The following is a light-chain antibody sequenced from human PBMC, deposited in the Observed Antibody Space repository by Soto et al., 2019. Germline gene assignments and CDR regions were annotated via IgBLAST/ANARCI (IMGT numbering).Light chain of an antibody. CDR1: QSISSY. Sequence: DIQMTQSPSSLSASVGDRVTITCRASQSISSYLHWYQQKPGKAPKLLINVASTLQSGVPSRFSGSGSGTDFTLDITSLQPEDFATYYCQQSSSTPQTFGGGTKVDIK. CDR3: QQSSSTPQT. CDR2: VAS. J-gene: IGKJ4*01. V-gene: IGKV1-39*01.